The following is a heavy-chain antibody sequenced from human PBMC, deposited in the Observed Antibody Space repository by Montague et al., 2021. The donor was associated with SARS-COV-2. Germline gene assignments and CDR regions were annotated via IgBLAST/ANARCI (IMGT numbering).Heavy chain of an antibody. CDR3: ARGSTVTHY. D-gene: IGHD4-17*01. V-gene: IGHV4-34*01. CDR1: GGSFSGYY. CDR2: INHSGST. Sequence: SETLSLTCAVYGGSFSGYYWSWIRQPPGNGLEWIGEINHSGSTNYNPSLKSRVTISVDTSKNQFSLKLSSVTAADTAVYYCARGSTVTHYWGQGTLVTVSS. J-gene: IGHJ4*02.